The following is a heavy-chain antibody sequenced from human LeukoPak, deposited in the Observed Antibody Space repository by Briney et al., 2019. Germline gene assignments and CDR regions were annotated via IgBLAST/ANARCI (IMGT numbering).Heavy chain of an antibody. V-gene: IGHV3-30*18. CDR1: GFTFSSYG. CDR3: AKENYGDYAGSPFDY. Sequence: PGGSLRLPCAASGFTFSSYGMHWVRQAPGKGLEWVAVISYDGSNKYYADSVKGRFTISRDNSKNTLYLQMNSLRAEDTAVYYCAKENYGDYAGSPFDYWGQGTLVTVSS. J-gene: IGHJ4*02. D-gene: IGHD4-17*01. CDR2: ISYDGSNK.